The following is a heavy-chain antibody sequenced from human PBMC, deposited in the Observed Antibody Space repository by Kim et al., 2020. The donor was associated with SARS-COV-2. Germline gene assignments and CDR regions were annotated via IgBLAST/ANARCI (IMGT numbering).Heavy chain of an antibody. J-gene: IGHJ6*02. Sequence: YSPSLKSRVTKSVDTSKNQFSLKLSSVTAADTAVYYCARHYYDSSGTMDVWGQGTTVTVSS. V-gene: IGHV4-59*08. D-gene: IGHD3-22*01. CDR3: ARHYYDSSGTMDV.